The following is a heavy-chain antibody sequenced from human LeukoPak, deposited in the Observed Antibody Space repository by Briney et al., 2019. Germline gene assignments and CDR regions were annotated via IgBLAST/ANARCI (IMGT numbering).Heavy chain of an antibody. CDR1: GYTFTGYY. J-gene: IGHJ5*02. V-gene: IGHV1-2*02. CDR3: ARDKGIAVAGTTWFDP. CDR2: INPNSGGT. D-gene: IGHD6-19*01. Sequence: ASVKVSCKASGYTFTGYYMHWVRQAPGQGLEWMGWINPNSGGTNYVQKFQGRVTMTRDTSISTAYMELSRLRSDDTAVYYCARDKGIAVAGTTWFDPWGQGTLVTVSS.